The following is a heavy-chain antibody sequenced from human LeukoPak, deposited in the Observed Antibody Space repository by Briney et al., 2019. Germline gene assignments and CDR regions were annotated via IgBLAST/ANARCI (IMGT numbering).Heavy chain of an antibody. J-gene: IGHJ4*02. CDR3: ARVVKGGYADY. V-gene: IGHV4-4*07. CDR2: IYTSGTT. CDR1: GGSIIGDY. Sequence: PSETLSLTCTVSGGSIIGDYWSWIRQPAGKGLEWIGRIYTSGTTTYNPSLKSRVTMSVDTSNNQFSLKLSSVTAADTAVYYCARVVKGGYADYWGQGTLVTVSS. D-gene: IGHD5-12*01.